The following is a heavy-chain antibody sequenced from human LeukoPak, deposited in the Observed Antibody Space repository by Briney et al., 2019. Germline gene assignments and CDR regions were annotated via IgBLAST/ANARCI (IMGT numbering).Heavy chain of an antibody. V-gene: IGHV4-39*07. CDR2: IYDSGST. CDR1: GGSISRSNYY. CDR3: ARVLSGYDSNYFDY. D-gene: IGHD5-12*01. J-gene: IGHJ4*02. Sequence: KPSGTLSLTCTVSGGSISRSNYYWGWIRQPPGKGLEWIGSIYDSGSTYYNPSLKSRVTISVDTSKNQFSLKLSSVTAADTAVYYCARVLSGYDSNYFDYWGQGTLVTVSS.